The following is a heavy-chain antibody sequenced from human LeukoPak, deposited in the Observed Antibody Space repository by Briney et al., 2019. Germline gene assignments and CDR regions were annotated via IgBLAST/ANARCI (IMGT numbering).Heavy chain of an antibody. CDR1: GYTFTSYY. J-gene: IGHJ3*02. CDR3: ATSGSYFLGDAFDI. V-gene: IGHV1-69*06. D-gene: IGHD1-26*01. CDR2: IIPIFGTA. Sequence: SVKVSCKASGYTFTSYYMHWVRQAPGQGLEWMGGIIPIFGTANYAQKFQGRVTITADKSTSTAYMELSSLRSEDTAVYYCATSGSYFLGDAFDIWGQGTMVTVSS.